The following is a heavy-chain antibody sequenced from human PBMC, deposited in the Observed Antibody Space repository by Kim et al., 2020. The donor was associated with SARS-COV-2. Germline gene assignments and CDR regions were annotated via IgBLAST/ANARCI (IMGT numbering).Heavy chain of an antibody. D-gene: IGHD4-17*01. CDR2: IKQDGSEI. Sequence: GGSLRLSCAASGFTFNTYWMSWVRQAPGMGLEWVANIKQDGSEIYYVDSVKGRFTISRDNAKNSLYLQMNSLRAEDTAVYYCARPSRMNTVATVPGQFDYWGQGTLVTVSS. V-gene: IGHV3-7*01. CDR1: GFTFNTYW. J-gene: IGHJ4*02. CDR3: ARPSRMNTVATVPGQFDY.